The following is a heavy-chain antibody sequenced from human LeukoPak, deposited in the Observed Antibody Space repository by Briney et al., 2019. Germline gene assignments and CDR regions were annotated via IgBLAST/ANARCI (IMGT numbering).Heavy chain of an antibody. CDR2: IYYSGST. D-gene: IGHD4-11*01. CDR3: ARWSAVRDYYYYGMDV. CDR1: GGSISSYY. J-gene: IGHJ6*02. V-gene: IGHV4-59*01. Sequence: KSSETLSLTCTVSGGSISSYYWSWIRQPPGKGLEWIGYIYYSGSTNYNPSLKSRVTISVDTSKNQFSLKLSSVTAADTAVYYCARWSAVRDYYYYGMDVWGQGTTVTVSS.